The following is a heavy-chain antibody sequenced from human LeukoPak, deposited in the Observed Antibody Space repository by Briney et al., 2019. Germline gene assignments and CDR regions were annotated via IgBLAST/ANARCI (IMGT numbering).Heavy chain of an antibody. CDR3: ARGITYYYDNSGYSYFDY. D-gene: IGHD3-22*01. J-gene: IGHJ4*02. V-gene: IGHV3-7*03. CDR1: RFTFSTSW. CDR2: IKYDGTME. Sequence: GGSLRLSCVASRFTFSTSWMTWVRQAPGKGLEFVAGIKYDGTMESYVDSVNGRFTISRDNAKNSLYLQMNSLRVDDTAVYYCARGITYYYDNSGYSYFDYWGQGTLVTVSS.